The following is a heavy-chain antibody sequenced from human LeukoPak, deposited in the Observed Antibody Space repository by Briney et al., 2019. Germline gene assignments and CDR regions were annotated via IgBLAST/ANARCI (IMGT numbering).Heavy chain of an antibody. V-gene: IGHV3-11*01. CDR2: ISSSGGAT. J-gene: IGHJ4*02. CDR3: ARCSGGSCYPIPLDY. Sequence: GGSLRLSCAASGFSFTDYYMNWIRQAPGKGPEWISHISSSGGATYYADSVKGRFTISRDNAKNSLYLQMNSLRAEDTAVYYCARCSGGSCYPIPLDYWGQGTLVTVSS. CDR1: GFSFTDYY. D-gene: IGHD2-15*01.